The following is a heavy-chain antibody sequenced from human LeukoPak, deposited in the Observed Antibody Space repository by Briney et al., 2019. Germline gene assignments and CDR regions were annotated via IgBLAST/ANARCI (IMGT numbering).Heavy chain of an antibody. Sequence: GSLRLSCAASGFTFSSYWMHWVRQAPGKGLVWVSRINSDGSSTSYADSVKGRFTISRDNAKNTLHLQMNSLRAEDTAVYYCARGGYYGSGRYYFDSWGQGTLVTVSS. CDR1: GFTFSSYW. D-gene: IGHD3-3*01. J-gene: IGHJ4*02. CDR2: INSDGSST. V-gene: IGHV3-74*01. CDR3: ARGGYYGSGRYYFDS.